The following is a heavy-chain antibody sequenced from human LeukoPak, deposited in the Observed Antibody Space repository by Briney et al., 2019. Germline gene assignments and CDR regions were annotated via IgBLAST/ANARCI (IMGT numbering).Heavy chain of an antibody. V-gene: IGHV1-18*01. CDR1: GYTFTSYG. Sequence: ASVKVSCKASGYTFTSYGISWVRQAPGQGLEWIGWISADNGNTNYAQKLQGRVTMTTDTSTSTAYMELRSLRSDDTAVYYCARGRGNYYGSGSYSPFDYWGQGTLVTVSS. CDR2: ISADNGNT. J-gene: IGHJ4*02. D-gene: IGHD3-10*01. CDR3: ARGRGNYYGSGSYSPFDY.